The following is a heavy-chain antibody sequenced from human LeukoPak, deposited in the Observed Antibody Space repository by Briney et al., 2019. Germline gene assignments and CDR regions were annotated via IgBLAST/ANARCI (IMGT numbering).Heavy chain of an antibody. J-gene: IGHJ4*02. CDR1: GGSISSGGYY. V-gene: IGHV4-31*03. Sequence: SQTLSLTCTVSGGSISSGGYYWSWIRQHPGKGLEWIGYIYYSGSTYYNLSLKSRVTISVDTSKNQFSLKLSSVTAADTAVYYCARGDSSGYYYDYWGQGTLVTVSS. CDR3: ARGDSSGYYYDY. D-gene: IGHD3-22*01. CDR2: IYYSGST.